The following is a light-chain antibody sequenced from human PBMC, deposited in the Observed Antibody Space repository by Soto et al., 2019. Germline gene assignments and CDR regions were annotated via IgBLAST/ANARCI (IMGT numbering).Light chain of an antibody. CDR1: QSVLYSSNNKNY. J-gene: IGKJ1*01. CDR2: WAS. V-gene: IGKV4-1*01. CDR3: QKYYSTPRT. Sequence: DIVLTQSPDSLAVSLGERATINCKSSQSVLYSSNNKNYLAWYQQKPGQPPKLLIYWASTRESGVPDRFSGRGSGKDFTLTISSLKAEDVAVYYCQKYYSTPRTFGQGTKVEIK.